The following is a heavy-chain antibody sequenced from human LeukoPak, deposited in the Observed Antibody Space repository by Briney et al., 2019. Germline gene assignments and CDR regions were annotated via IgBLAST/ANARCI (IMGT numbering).Heavy chain of an antibody. D-gene: IGHD6-13*01. J-gene: IGHJ4*02. V-gene: IGHV4-34*01. CDR1: GGSFSGYY. CDR3: ARGWYSSSWYLGYYFDY. Sequence: SETLSLTSGVYGGSFSGYYWSWFRRPPGKGLEWMGEINHSGSTNYNPSLKSRVTISVDTSKTQFSLKLSSVTAADTAVYYCARGWYSSSWYLGYYFDYWGQGTLVTVSS. CDR2: INHSGST.